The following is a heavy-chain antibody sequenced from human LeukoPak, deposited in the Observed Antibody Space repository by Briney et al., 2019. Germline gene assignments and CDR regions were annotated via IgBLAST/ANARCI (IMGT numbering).Heavy chain of an antibody. D-gene: IGHD3-9*01. CDR2: ISGSGGST. J-gene: IGHJ4*02. Sequence: PGGSLRLSCAASGFTFSSYWMHWVRQAPGKGLEWVSAISGSGGSTYYADSVKGRFTISRDNSKNTLYLQMNSLRAEDTAVYYCASPTISRLGRDYWGQGTLVTVSS. V-gene: IGHV3-23*01. CDR1: GFTFSSYW. CDR3: ASPTISRLGRDY.